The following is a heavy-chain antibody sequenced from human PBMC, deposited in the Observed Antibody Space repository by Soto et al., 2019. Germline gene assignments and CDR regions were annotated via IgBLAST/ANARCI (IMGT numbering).Heavy chain of an antibody. J-gene: IGHJ4*02. CDR2: IDPSDSQT. Sequence: GESLKISCKGSGYSFAGYWITWVRQKPGKGLEWMGRIDPSDSQTYYSPSFRGHVTISATKSITTVFLQWSSLRASDTAMYYCARQIYGSDTGPNFQYYFDSWGQGTPVTVSS. V-gene: IGHV5-10-1*01. CDR1: GYSFAGYW. CDR3: ARQIYGSDTGPNFQYYFDS. D-gene: IGHD5-18*01.